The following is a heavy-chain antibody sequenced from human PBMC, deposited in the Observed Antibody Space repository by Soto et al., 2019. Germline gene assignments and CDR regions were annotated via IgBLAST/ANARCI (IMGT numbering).Heavy chain of an antibody. CDR1: GGSISSGGYY. J-gene: IGHJ5*02. V-gene: IGHV4-31*03. CDR3: ARLGGGITIFGVVSWFDP. CDR2: IYYSGST. Sequence: QVQLQESGPGLVKPSQTLSLTCTVSGGSISSGGYYWSWIRQHPGKGLEWIGYIYYSGSTYYNPSLKSRVTISVDTSKNQFSLKLSSVTAADTAVYYCARLGGGITIFGVVSWFDPWGQGTLVTVSS. D-gene: IGHD3-3*01.